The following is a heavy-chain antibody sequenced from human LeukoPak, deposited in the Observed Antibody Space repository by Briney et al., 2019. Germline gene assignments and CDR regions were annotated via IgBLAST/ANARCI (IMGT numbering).Heavy chain of an antibody. V-gene: IGHV1-2*06. Sequence: ASVKVSCKASGYTFTGYYMHWVRQAPGQGLEWMVRINPNSGGTNYAQKFQGRVTMTRDTSISTAYMELSRLRSDDTAVYYCARDGKNSGRQYNWFDPWGQGTLVTVSS. D-gene: IGHD1-26*01. CDR1: GYTFTGYY. J-gene: IGHJ5*02. CDR3: ARDGKNSGRQYNWFDP. CDR2: INPNSGGT.